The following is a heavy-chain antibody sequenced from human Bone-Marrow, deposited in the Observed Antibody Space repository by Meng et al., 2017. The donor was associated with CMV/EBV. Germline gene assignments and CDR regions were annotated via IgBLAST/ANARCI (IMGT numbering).Heavy chain of an antibody. Sequence: GESLKLSCTASGFTFGDYAMSWVHQAPGKGLEWVGFIRSRPYGGTTEYAASVKGRFTISRDDSKSIAYLQMNSLKTEDTAVYYCTRGQSWFDYWGQGTLVTVSS. V-gene: IGHV3-49*04. D-gene: IGHD3-10*01. CDR2: IRSRPYGGTT. J-gene: IGHJ4*02. CDR1: GFTFGDYA. CDR3: TRGQSWFDY.